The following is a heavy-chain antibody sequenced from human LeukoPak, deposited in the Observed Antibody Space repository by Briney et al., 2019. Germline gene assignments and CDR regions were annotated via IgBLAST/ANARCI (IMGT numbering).Heavy chain of an antibody. Sequence: GGSLRLSCAASGLTLSSHWMSWVRQAPGKGLEWVSAVSGNGVSTDYADSVKGRFTISRDNAKNTLYLQLNSLRAEDTAVYYCIRSGGDGNWGYWGQGTLVTVSS. J-gene: IGHJ4*02. CDR3: IRSGGDGNWGY. D-gene: IGHD2-21*02. CDR2: VSGNGVST. V-gene: IGHV3-23*01. CDR1: GLTLSSHW.